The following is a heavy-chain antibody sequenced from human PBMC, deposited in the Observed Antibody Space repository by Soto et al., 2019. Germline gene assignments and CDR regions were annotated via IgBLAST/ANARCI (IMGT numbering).Heavy chain of an antibody. CDR3: VRGTGTSASGPDY. J-gene: IGHJ4*02. CDR1: GFTFTSSA. CDR2: IVVGSGNT. D-gene: IGHD6-25*01. Sequence: SVKVSCKASGFTFTSSAVQWVRQARGQRLEWIGWIVVGSGNTNYAQKFQERVTITRDMSTSTAYMELSSLRDEDTAVYYCVRGTGTSASGPDYWGKGTLVTVSP. V-gene: IGHV1-58*01.